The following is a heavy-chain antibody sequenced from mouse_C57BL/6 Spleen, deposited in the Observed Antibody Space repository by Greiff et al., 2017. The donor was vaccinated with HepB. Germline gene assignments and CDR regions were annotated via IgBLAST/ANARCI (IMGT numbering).Heavy chain of an antibody. CDR2: ISYDGSN. J-gene: IGHJ4*01. Sequence: EVPLQESGPGLVKPSQSLSLTCSVTGYSITSGYYWNWIRQFPGNKLEWMGYISYDGSNNYNPSLKNRISITRDTSKNQFFLKLNSVTTEDTATYYCARDEGAMDYWGQGTSVTVSS. CDR1: GYSITSGYY. CDR3: ARDEGAMDY. V-gene: IGHV3-6*01.